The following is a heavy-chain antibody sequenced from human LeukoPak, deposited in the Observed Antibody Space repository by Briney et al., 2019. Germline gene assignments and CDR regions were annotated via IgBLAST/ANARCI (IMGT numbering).Heavy chain of an antibody. CDR2: INPNSGGT. CDR3: ARASYYYDSSGYPGYYFDY. V-gene: IGHV1-2*02. CDR1: GYTFTDYY. D-gene: IGHD3-22*01. J-gene: IGHJ4*02. Sequence: ASVKVSCKTSGYTFTDYYMLWVRQAPGQGLEWMGWINPNSGGTNYVQKFQGRVTMTRDTSISTAYMELSRLRSDDTAVYYCARASYYYDSSGYPGYYFDYWGQGTLVTVSS.